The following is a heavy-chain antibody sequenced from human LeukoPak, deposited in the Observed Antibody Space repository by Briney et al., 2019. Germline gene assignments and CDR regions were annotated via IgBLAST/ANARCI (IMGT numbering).Heavy chain of an antibody. V-gene: IGHV3-48*03. D-gene: IGHD4-17*01. CDR3: ARDRDYGDYRPVSFDL. CDR1: GFTFRSYE. CDR2: ISGGSGTI. J-gene: IGHJ5*02. Sequence: GGSLRLSCAASGFTFRSYEMDWVRQAPGKGLEWVSFISGGSGTIYYADSVKGRFTISRDNAKNSLYLQMNSLRVEDTSVYYCARDRDYGDYRPVSFDLWGQGTLVTVSS.